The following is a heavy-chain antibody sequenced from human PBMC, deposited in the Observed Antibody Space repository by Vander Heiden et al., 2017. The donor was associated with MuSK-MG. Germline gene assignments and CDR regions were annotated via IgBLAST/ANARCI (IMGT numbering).Heavy chain of an antibody. CDR3: ARYTLGDYYYYYGMDV. D-gene: IGHD2-15*01. CDR2: ISSSSSYT. Sequence: QVQLVESGGGLVKPGGSLRLSCAASGFTFSYYYMSWIRQAPGKGLEWVSYISSSSSYTNYADSVKGRFTISRDNAKNSLYLQMNSLRAEDTAVYYCARYTLGDYYYYYGMDVWGQGTTVTVSS. J-gene: IGHJ6*02. V-gene: IGHV3-11*06. CDR1: GFTFSYYY.